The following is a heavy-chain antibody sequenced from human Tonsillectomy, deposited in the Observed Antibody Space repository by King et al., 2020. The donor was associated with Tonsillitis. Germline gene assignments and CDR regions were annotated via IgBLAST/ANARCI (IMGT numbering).Heavy chain of an antibody. V-gene: IGHV3-23*04. D-gene: IGHD3-10*01. CDR3: AKDYYGSGSSWSDY. J-gene: IGHJ4*02. CDR1: GFTFSSYA. Sequence: VQLVESGGGLVQPGGSLRLSCAASGFTFSSYAMTWVRQAPGKGLEWVSAISGSGGTTYYADSVKGWFTISRDNSKNTLYLQMNSLRAEDTAVYYCAKDYYGSGSSWSDYWGQGTLVTVSS. CDR2: ISGSGGTT.